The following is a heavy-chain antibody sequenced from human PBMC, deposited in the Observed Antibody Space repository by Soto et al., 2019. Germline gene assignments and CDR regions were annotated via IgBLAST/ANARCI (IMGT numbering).Heavy chain of an antibody. J-gene: IGHJ6*02. D-gene: IGHD2-2*01. V-gene: IGHV1-69*13. Sequence: SVKVSCKASGGTISSYAISWVRQAPGQGLEWMGEIIPIFGTANYAQKFQGRVTITADESTSTAYMELSSLRSEDTAVYYCARDLGVVVPAALTYYYGMDVWGQGTTVTVSS. CDR2: IIPIFGTA. CDR3: ARDLGVVVPAALTYYYGMDV. CDR1: GGTISSYA.